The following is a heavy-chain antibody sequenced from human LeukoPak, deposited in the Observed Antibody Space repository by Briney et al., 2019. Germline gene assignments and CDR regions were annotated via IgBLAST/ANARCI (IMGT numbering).Heavy chain of an antibody. J-gene: IGHJ4*02. V-gene: IGHV3-30-3*01. CDR3: ARGVRDVLQTLTAGYYFDY. CDR2: ISYDGSNK. CDR1: GFTFSSYA. Sequence: GRSLRLSCAASGFTFSSYAMHWVRQAPGKGLEWVAVISYDGSNKYYADSVKGRFTISRDNSKNPLYLQMNSLRAEDTAVYYCARGVRDVLQTLTAGYYFDYWGQGTLVTVSS. D-gene: IGHD5-24*01.